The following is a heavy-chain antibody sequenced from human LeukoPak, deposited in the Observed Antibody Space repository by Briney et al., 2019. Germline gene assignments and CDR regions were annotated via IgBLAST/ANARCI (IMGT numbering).Heavy chain of an antibody. J-gene: IGHJ3*02. V-gene: IGHV3-7*03. CDR2: IKPDGSEK. CDR3: ARGDYYGSGSYYHDAFDI. Sequence: GGSLSLSCAASGFTFSSYWMSWVRQAPGKGLEWVANIKPDGSEKHYVDSVKGRLTIARDNAKNSLFLQMNSLRAEDTAVYYCARGDYYGSGSYYHDAFDIWGQGTMVTVSS. CDR1: GFTFSSYW. D-gene: IGHD3-10*01.